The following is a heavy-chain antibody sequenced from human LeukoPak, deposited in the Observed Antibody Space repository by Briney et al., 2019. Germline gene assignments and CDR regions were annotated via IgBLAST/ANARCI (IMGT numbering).Heavy chain of an antibody. V-gene: IGHV4-39*07. D-gene: IGHD3-22*01. J-gene: IGHJ3*02. Sequence: SETLSLTCTVSRGSISSSSYYWGWIRQPPGKGLEWIGSIYYSGSTYYNPSLKSRVTISVDTSKNQFSLKLSSVTAADTAVYYCARYRRWRDSSGYYTDAFDIWGQGTMVTVSS. CDR2: IYYSGST. CDR1: RGSISSSSYY. CDR3: ARYRRWRDSSGYYTDAFDI.